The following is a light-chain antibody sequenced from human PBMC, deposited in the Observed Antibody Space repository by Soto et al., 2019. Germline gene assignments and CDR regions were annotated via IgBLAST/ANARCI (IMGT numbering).Light chain of an antibody. CDR1: SSDVGGHNY. CDR3: SSYPSSNTSV. V-gene: IGLV2-14*01. Sequence: QSALTQPASVSASPGQSITISCTGTSSDVGGHNYVSWYQQHPGKAPKLMIYEVTNRPSGVSNRFSGSKSGNTASLTISGLQAEDEADYYCSSYPSSNTSVCGPGTKLTVL. CDR2: EVT. J-gene: IGLJ1*01.